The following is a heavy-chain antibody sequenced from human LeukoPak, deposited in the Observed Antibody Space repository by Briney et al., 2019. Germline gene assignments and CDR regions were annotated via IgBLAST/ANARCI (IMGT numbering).Heavy chain of an antibody. J-gene: IGHJ4*02. CDR2: IKSKTDGGTT. V-gene: IGHV3-15*01. Sequence: GGSLRLSCAASGFTFSNAWMSWVRQAPGKGLEWVGRIKSKTDGGTTDYAAPVKGRFTISRDDSKNTLYLQMNSLKTEDTAVYYCTAAGSGSYYGLHDDWGQGTLVTVSS. D-gene: IGHD1-26*01. CDR3: TAAGSGSYYGLHDD. CDR1: GFTFSNAW.